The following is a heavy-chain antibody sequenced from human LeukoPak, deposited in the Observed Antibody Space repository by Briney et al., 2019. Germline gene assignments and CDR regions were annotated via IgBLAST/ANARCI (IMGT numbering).Heavy chain of an antibody. CDR2: INHSGST. D-gene: IGHD3-3*01. V-gene: IGHV4-34*01. CDR3: ARANYDFWSGRGWFDP. J-gene: IGHJ5*02. CDR1: GGSFSGYY. Sequence: PSETLSLTCAVYGGSFSGYYWSWIRQPPGKGLEWIGEINHSGSTNYNPSLKSRVTISVDTSKNQFFLKLSSVTAADTAVYYCARANYDFWSGRGWFDPWGQGTLLTVSS.